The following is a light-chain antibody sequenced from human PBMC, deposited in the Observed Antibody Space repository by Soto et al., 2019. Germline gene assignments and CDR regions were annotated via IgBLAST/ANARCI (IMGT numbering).Light chain of an antibody. J-gene: IGLJ3*02. CDR1: NSDIGGYNY. V-gene: IGLV2-11*01. CDR3: CSYAGTYNFWV. Sequence: QSVLTQPRSVSGSPGQSVTISCTGTNSDIGGYNYVSWYQQHPGKAPKVMIYDVSRRPSGVPDRFSGSKSGNTASLTISGLQAEDEADYYCCSYAGTYNFWVFGGGTK. CDR2: DVS.